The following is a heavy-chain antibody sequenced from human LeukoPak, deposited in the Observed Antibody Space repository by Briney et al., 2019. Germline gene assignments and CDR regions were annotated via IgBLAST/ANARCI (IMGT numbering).Heavy chain of an antibody. Sequence: ASVKVSCKASGYSFTGHFMHWVRQTPGQGLEWGGGISTSSGATNYAVRIQGRISMTSDTPSSTAYMELSRLRPADTAVYYCAIGSKANRNDFGSFDPCGQGTLVTVS. CDR3: AIGSKANRNDFGSFDP. D-gene: IGHD1-1*01. CDR1: GYSFTGHF. CDR2: ISTSSGAT. J-gene: IGHJ5*02. V-gene: IGHV1-2*02.